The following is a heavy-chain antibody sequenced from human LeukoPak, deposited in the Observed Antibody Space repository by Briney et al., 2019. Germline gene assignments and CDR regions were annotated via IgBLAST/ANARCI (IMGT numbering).Heavy chain of an antibody. J-gene: IGHJ5*02. V-gene: IGHV4-59*08. CDR1: GGSISSYY. CDR2: IYYSGST. D-gene: IGHD5-18*01. Sequence: SETLSLTCTVSGGSISSYYWSWIRQPPGKGLEWIGYIYYSGSTNYNPSLKSRVTISVDTSKNQFSLKLSSVTAADTAVYYCARHRYTATNWSDPWGQGTLVTVSS. CDR3: ARHRYTATNWSDP.